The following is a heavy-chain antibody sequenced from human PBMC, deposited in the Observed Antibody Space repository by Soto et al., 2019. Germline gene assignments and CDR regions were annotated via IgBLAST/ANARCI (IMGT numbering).Heavy chain of an antibody. CDR3: AKPGYDYIWGSYRYYDDY. V-gene: IGHV3-30*18. J-gene: IGHJ4*02. CDR1: GFTFSSYG. Sequence: GGSLRLSCAASGFTFSSYGMHWVRQAPGKGLEWVAVISYDGSNKYYADSVKGRFTISRDNSKNTLYLQMNSLRAEDTAVYYCAKPGYDYIWGSYRYYDDYWGQGTLVTVSS. D-gene: IGHD3-16*02. CDR2: ISYDGSNK.